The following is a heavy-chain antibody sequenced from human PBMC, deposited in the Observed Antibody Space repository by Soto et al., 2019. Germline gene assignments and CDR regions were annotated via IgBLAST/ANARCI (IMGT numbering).Heavy chain of an antibody. V-gene: IGHV4-39*01. J-gene: IGHJ4*02. CDR2: IYYSGST. Sequence: SETLSLTCTVSAGSISSSSYYWGWLRQPPGKGLEGIGSIYYSGSTYYNPSLKSRVTISVDTSKNQFSLKLSALTAADTAVYHCAITYCSSTSCYEYFLAYGGKGTLVTVSS. CDR1: AGSISSSSYY. CDR3: AITYCSSTSCYEYFLAY. D-gene: IGHD2-2*01.